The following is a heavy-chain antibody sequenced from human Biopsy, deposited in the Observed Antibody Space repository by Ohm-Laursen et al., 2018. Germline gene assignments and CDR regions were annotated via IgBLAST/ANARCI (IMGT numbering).Heavy chain of an antibody. D-gene: IGHD3-22*01. V-gene: IGHV6-1*01. CDR2: TYYRSKWYN. Sequence: QTLSLTCAFSGDSVSSNSAAWNWIRQSPSRGLEWLGRTYYRSKWYNDYAVSVKSRITINPDTSKNQFSLQLNSVTPEDTAVYYCARDTIGYDSSGYYYGDGFDMWGQGTMVTVSS. J-gene: IGHJ3*02. CDR1: GDSVSSNSAA. CDR3: ARDTIGYDSSGYYYGDGFDM.